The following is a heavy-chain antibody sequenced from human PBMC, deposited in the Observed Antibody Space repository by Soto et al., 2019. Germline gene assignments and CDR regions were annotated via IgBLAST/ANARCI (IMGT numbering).Heavy chain of an antibody. CDR3: AKRGSSSWYYYYYYMDV. CDR1: GFTFSSYA. D-gene: IGHD6-13*01. CDR2: ISGSGGST. J-gene: IGHJ6*03. V-gene: IGHV3-23*01. Sequence: EVQLLESGGCLVQPGGSLRLSCAASGFTFSSYAMSWVRQAPGKGLEWVSAISGSGGSTYYADSVKGRFTISRDNSKNTLYLQMNSLRAEDTAVYYCAKRGSSSWYYYYYYMDVWGKGTTVTVSS.